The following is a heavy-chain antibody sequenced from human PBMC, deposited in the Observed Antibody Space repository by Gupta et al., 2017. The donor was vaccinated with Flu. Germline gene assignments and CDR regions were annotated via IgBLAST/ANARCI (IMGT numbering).Heavy chain of an antibody. D-gene: IGHD1-26*01. CDR2: IWFDGSDK. J-gene: IGHJ4*02. CDR1: GFTFSNYG. CDR3: ARGNCPGESCVDY. V-gene: IGHV3-33*01. Sequence: QVQLVESGGGVVQPGRSLRLSCAASGFTFSNYGIHWVRLAPGKGLEWLAVIWFDGSDKAYADSVKGRFIVSRDSPTNTAYLQMNSVRAEDTAVYYCARGNCPGESCVDYWGQGTLVTVSS.